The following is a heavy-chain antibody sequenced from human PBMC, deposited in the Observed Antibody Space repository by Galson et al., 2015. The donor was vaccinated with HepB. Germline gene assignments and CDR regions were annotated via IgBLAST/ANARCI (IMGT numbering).Heavy chain of an antibody. CDR2: ISGSSGYI. Sequence: LILSCAASEFTFSDYIMNWVRQAPGKGLQWVSSISGSSGYIYYADSVKGRFTISRDNAQNSLYLQINSLRAEDTAVYYCARSLSNSLDYWGQGTLVTVSS. J-gene: IGHJ4*02. CDR3: ARSLSNSLDY. V-gene: IGHV3-21*01. D-gene: IGHD4-23*01. CDR1: EFTFSDYI.